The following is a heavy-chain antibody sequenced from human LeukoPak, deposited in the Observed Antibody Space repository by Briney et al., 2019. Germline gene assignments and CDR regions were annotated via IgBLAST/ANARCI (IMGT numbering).Heavy chain of an antibody. J-gene: IGHJ6*03. CDR2: IHPNTGGT. V-gene: IGHV1-2*02. CDR3: ARSWDSSGWYTPDYYYYYMDV. D-gene: IGHD6-19*01. Sequence: ASVKVSCKASGYTFTGHYIHWVRQAPGQGLEWMGWIHPNTGGTKYAQKFQGRVTITADKSTSTAYMELSSLRSEDTAVYYCARSWDSSGWYTPDYYYYYMDVWGKGTTVTVSS. CDR1: GYTFTGHY.